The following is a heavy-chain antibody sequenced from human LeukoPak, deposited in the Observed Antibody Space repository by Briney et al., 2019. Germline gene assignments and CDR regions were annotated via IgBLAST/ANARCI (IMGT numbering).Heavy chain of an antibody. CDR3: ARGWECDY. J-gene: IGHJ4*02. V-gene: IGHV3-7*05. Sequence: PGGSLRLSCAASGFAFSIYWMSWVRQAPGKGLEWVANIKQDGSEKYYVDSVKGRFTISRDNAKNSLYLQMNNLRVEDTAVYYCARGWECDYWGQGTLVTVSS. D-gene: IGHD1-26*01. CDR2: IKQDGSEK. CDR1: GFAFSIYW.